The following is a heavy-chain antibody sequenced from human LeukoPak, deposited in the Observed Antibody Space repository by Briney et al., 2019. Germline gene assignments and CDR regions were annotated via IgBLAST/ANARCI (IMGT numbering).Heavy chain of an antibody. J-gene: IGHJ6*02. V-gene: IGHV4-59*08. CDR3: ARQQMNDFWSGSSLYGGMDV. CDR1: GGSISSYY. Sequence: SETLSLTCTVPGGSISSYYWSWIRQPPGKGLEWIGYIYYSGSTNYNPSLKSRVTISVDTSKNQFSLKLSSVTAADTAVYYCARQQMNDFWSGSSLYGGMDVWGQGTTVTVSS. CDR2: IYYSGST. D-gene: IGHD3-3*01.